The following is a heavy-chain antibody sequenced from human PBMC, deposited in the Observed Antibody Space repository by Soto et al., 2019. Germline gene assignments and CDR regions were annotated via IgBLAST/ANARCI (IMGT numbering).Heavy chain of an antibody. D-gene: IGHD4-4*01. Sequence: GESLKISCKGSGYSFTSYWIGWVRQMPGKGLEWMGIIYPGDSDTRYSPSFQGQVTISADKSISTAYLQWSSLKASDTAMYYCARSISNYYYYYGMDVWGQGTTVTVSS. J-gene: IGHJ6*02. CDR3: ARSISNYYYYYGMDV. CDR1: GYSFTSYW. CDR2: IYPGDSDT. V-gene: IGHV5-51*01.